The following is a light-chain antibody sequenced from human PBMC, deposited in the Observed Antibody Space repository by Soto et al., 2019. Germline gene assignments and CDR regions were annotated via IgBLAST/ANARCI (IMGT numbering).Light chain of an antibody. CDR3: GSYTSSSPLV. V-gene: IGLV2-14*01. J-gene: IGLJ1*01. CDR1: SSDVGGYNY. Sequence: QSALTQPASVSGSPGQSITISCTGTSSDVGGYNYVSWYQQHPGKAPKLMIYEVSNRPSGVSNRFSGSKSGNTASLTISGLRAGDGADYYCGSYTSSSPLVFGTGTKLTVL. CDR2: EVS.